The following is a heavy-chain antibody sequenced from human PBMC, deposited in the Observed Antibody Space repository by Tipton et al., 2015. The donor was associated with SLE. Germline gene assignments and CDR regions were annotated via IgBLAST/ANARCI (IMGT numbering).Heavy chain of an antibody. J-gene: IGHJ4*02. V-gene: IGHV4-39*07. CDR2: IHYRGDT. D-gene: IGHD3-10*01. Sequence: TLSLTCNVSGDSIRSSGIHWGWVRQPPGTGLEWLGSIHYRGDTYFNPSLKSRVTISIDTSKNQFSLKLTSVTAADTAVYYCARANGAGSTTTLFDFWGQGALVAVSS. CDR3: ARANGAGSTTTLFDF. CDR1: GDSIRSSGIH.